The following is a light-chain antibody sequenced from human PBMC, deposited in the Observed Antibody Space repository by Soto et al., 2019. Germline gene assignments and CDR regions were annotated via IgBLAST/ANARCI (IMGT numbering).Light chain of an antibody. CDR2: QNG. V-gene: IGLV3-1*01. CDR3: QAWDSTTGV. J-gene: IGLJ1*01. CDR1: TLGDTY. Sequence: SYELTQPPSVSVSPGQTASITCSGDTLGDTYASWYQQKPGQSPVLVIYQNGRRPSGIPERFSGSNSENTATLTISGTQAMDEADYYCQAWDSTTGVFGTGTKLTVL.